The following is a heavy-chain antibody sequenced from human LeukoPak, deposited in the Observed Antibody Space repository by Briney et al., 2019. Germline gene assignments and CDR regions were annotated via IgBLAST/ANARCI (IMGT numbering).Heavy chain of an antibody. Sequence: LGESLKISCKGSGYSFTSYWIGWVRQMPGKGLEWMGIIYPGDSDTRYSPSFQGQVTISADKSISTAYLQWSSLKASDTAMYYCARHGAYYDSSGYYPGHWGQGTLVTVSS. CDR2: IYPGDSDT. CDR1: GYSFTSYW. D-gene: IGHD3-22*01. J-gene: IGHJ4*02. CDR3: ARHGAYYDSSGYYPGH. V-gene: IGHV5-51*01.